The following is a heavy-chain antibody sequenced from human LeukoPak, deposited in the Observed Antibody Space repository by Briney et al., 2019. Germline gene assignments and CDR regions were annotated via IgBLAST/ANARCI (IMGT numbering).Heavy chain of an antibody. J-gene: IGHJ5*02. CDR1: GGSFSGYY. V-gene: IGHV4-34*01. D-gene: IGHD4-17*01. CDR2: INHSGST. Sequence: SSETLSLTCAVYGGSFSGYYWSWVRQPPGKGLEWIGDINHSGSTNYNPSLKSRVTISVDTSKNQFSLKLSSVTAADTAVYYSARGQRFLTTVTTWGWFEPSGHGNLVTVSS. CDR3: ARGQRFLTTVTTWGWFEP.